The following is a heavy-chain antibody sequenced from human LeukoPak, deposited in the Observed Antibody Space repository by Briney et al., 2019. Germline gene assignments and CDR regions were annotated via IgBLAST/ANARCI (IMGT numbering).Heavy chain of an antibody. D-gene: IGHD2-2*01. V-gene: IGHV4-59*12. CDR1: GGSISSYY. J-gene: IGHJ2*01. CDR2: IYHSGST. Sequence: SETLSLTCTVSGGSISSYYWSWIRQPPGKGLEWIGYIYHSGSTYYNPSLKSRVTISVDRSKNQFSLKLSSVTAADTAVYYCARVVVPAAPPRWYFDLWGRGTLVTVSS. CDR3: ARVVVPAAPPRWYFDL.